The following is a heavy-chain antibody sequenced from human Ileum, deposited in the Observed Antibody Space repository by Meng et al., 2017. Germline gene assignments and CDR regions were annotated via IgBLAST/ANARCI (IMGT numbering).Heavy chain of an antibody. D-gene: IGHD1-26*01. V-gene: IGHV4-34*01. CDR1: GDSFTAYY. CDR2: IHYSGST. J-gene: IGHJ4*02. Sequence: QLQLMQWGAGMLKPSETLSLTCNVYGDSFTAYYWNWIRQPPGKGLEWIGEIHYSGSTNYNPSLESRVTISEDTSQKQFSLRLSSVPAADTAVYYCARRIRCGSYLGWGQGTLVTVSS. CDR3: ARRIRCGSYLG.